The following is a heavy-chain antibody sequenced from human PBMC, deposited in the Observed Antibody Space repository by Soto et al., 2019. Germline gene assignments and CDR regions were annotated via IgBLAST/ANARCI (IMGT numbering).Heavy chain of an antibody. CDR1: GGSISSGGYY. V-gene: IGHV4-31*03. D-gene: IGHD3-22*01. Sequence: SETLSLTCTVSGGSISSGGYYWSWTRQRPGKGLEWIGCIHCSGSTYHNRSLKSRVTISVDTSKNQFSMKLSSVTAADTAVYYCARGRDSSGYYLADTHNYFDYWGQGTLVTVSS. CDR2: IHCSGST. J-gene: IGHJ4*02. CDR3: ARGRDSSGYYLADTHNYFDY.